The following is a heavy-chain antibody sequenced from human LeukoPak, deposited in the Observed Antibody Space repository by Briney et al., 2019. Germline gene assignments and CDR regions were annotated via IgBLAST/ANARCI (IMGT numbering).Heavy chain of an antibody. V-gene: IGHV5-51*01. Sequence: GESLKISCKGSGYSFTSYWIGWVRQTPGKGLEWMGIIYPGDSDTRYSPSFQGQVTISADKSISTDYLQWSSLKASDTAMYYCATGPYYYDSSGYYDGLDYWGQGTLVTVSS. CDR3: ATGPYYYDSSGYYDGLDY. D-gene: IGHD3-22*01. CDR2: IYPGDSDT. J-gene: IGHJ4*02. CDR1: GYSFTSYW.